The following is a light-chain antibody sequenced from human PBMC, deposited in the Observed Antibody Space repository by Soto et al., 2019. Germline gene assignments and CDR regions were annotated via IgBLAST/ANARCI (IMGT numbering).Light chain of an antibody. V-gene: IGKV3-15*01. Sequence: IVVKQSPATLSVSPGERATLSCRASQSVSSNLAWYQQKPGQAPRLLIYGASTRATGIPARFSGSGSGTEFTLTISSLQSEDFAVYYCQQYNNWPPWTFGQGTKVDIK. CDR3: QQYNNWPPWT. CDR2: GAS. CDR1: QSVSSN. J-gene: IGKJ1*01.